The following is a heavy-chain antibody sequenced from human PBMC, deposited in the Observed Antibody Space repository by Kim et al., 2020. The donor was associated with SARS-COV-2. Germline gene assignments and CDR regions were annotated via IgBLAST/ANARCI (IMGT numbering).Heavy chain of an antibody. J-gene: IGHJ4*02. CDR2: INQDGSVK. V-gene: IGHV3-7*01. D-gene: IGHD6-6*01. CDR1: GFTFTNYW. Sequence: GGSLRLSCAASGFTFTNYWMSWVRQAPGKGLEWVANINQDGSVKYFVDSVKGRFTLSRDSAKNSLSLQMNSLRDDDTAVYHCARIGYSSSSFDYWGQGTLVTVTS. CDR3: ARIGYSSSSFDY.